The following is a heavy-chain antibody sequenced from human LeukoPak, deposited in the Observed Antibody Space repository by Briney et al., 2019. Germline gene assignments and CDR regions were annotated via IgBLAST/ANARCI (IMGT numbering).Heavy chain of an antibody. CDR2: IDPRSGGT. J-gene: IGHJ4*02. V-gene: IGHV1-2*02. D-gene: IGHD3-16*01. CDR1: GYTFTDYY. CDR3: ATDNYGTLDY. Sequence: ASVKVSCKASGYTFTDYYIHWGRRAPGQELEWMGWIDPRSGGTRCTQKFQGRVTMTRDTSISTVYLDLSGMTFDDTALYYCATDNYGTLDYWGQGTLVTVSS.